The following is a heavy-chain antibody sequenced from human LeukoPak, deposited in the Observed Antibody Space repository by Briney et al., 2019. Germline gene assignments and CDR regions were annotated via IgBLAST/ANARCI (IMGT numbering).Heavy chain of an antibody. Sequence: GGSLRLSCAASGFTFTSYAIHWVRQAPGKGLEWLCVTSSSGGNTYYADSVKGRFTISRDNSKNTLYLQMNSLRAEDTAVYHCAKLIPATGDAFDIWGQGTRDTVSS. J-gene: IGHJ3*02. CDR1: GFTFTSYA. V-gene: IGHV3-23*01. CDR3: AKLIPATGDAFDI. D-gene: IGHD1-14*01. CDR2: TSSSGGNT.